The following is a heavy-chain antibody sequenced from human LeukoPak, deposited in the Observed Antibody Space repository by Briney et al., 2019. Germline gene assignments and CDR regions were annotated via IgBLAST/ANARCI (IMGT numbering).Heavy chain of an antibody. Sequence: SETLSLTCAVYGGSFSGYYWSWIRQPPGKGLEWIGEINHSGSTNYNPSLKSRVTISVDTSKNQFSLKPSSVTAADTAVYYCARGRLRMNDYWGQGTLVTVSS. J-gene: IGHJ4*02. CDR3: ARGRLRMNDY. CDR1: GGSFSGYY. CDR2: INHSGST. D-gene: IGHD4-17*01. V-gene: IGHV4-34*01.